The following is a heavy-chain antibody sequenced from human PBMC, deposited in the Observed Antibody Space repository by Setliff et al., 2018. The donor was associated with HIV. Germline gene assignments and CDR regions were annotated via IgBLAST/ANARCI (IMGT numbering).Heavy chain of an antibody. CDR2: INTNTGNP. V-gene: IGHV7-4-1*02. CDR1: GYTFTNYA. D-gene: IGHD2-21*01. CDR3: ARVSDTGVDPQTHRDY. J-gene: IGHJ4*02. Sequence: ASVKVSCKTSGYTFTNYARNWVRQAPGQGLEWMGWINTNTGNPTYAQGFTGRFVFSLDTSVSTAYLQISSLKAEDSAIYYCARVSDTGVDPQTHRDYWGQGTPVTVSS.